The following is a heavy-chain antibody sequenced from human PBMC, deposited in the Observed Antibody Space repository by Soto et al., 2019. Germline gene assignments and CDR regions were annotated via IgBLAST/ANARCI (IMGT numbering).Heavy chain of an antibody. J-gene: IGHJ2*01. V-gene: IGHV3-30*18. D-gene: IGHD6-19*01. CDR3: AKESGWNNWYFDL. CDR1: GFTFSTYS. Sequence: QVQLVESGGGVVQPGRSLRLSCIASGFTFSTYSIHWVRQAPGKGLEWVAVISHDGNIKFYADSVKGRFTVSRDNFKNTLFLEMNSLRDEDTSVYYCAKESGWNNWYFDLWGRGTLVTVSS. CDR2: ISHDGNIK.